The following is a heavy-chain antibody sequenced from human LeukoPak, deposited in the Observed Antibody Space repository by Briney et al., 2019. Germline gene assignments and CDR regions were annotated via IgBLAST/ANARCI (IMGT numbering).Heavy chain of an antibody. Sequence: GGSLRLSCAASGFTFSSHAMAWVRQAPGKGLEWVSYLGSRSTPIYYADSVKGRFTISRDNSKNTLYLQMNSLGAEDTAVYYCAREESGISIFGVVIFWGQGTLVTVSS. CDR3: AREESGISIFGVVIF. CDR1: GFTFSSHA. J-gene: IGHJ4*02. V-gene: IGHV3-48*01. D-gene: IGHD3-3*01. CDR2: LGSRSTPI.